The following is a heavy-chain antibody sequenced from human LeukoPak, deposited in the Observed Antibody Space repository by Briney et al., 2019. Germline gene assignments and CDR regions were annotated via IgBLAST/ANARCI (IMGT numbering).Heavy chain of an antibody. CDR3: ATMEYCSGGSCPD. CDR2: VDPEDGET. D-gene: IGHD2-15*01. J-gene: IGHJ4*02. CDR1: GYPFTDYY. V-gene: IGHV1-69-2*01. Sequence: GATVKISCKVSGYPFTDYYMHWVHQAPGKGREGMGLVDPEDGETIYAEKFQGRVTITADTSTDTAYMELSSLRSGDTAVYYCATMEYCSGGSCPDWGQGTLVTVSS.